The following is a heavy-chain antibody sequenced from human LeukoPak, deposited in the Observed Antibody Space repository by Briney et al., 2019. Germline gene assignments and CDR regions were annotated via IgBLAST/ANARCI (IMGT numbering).Heavy chain of an antibody. V-gene: IGHV3-21*01. CDR1: GFTFSSYS. CDR3: ARDPYGSGSYSFAYYYYYYGMDV. CDR2: ISSSSSYI. J-gene: IGHJ6*04. Sequence: GRSLRLSCAASGFTFSSYSMNWVRQAPGKGLEWVSSISSSSSYIYYADSVKGRFTISRDNAKNSLYLQMNSLRAEDTAVYYCARDPYGSGSYSFAYYYYYYGMDVWGKGTTVTVSS. D-gene: IGHD3-10*01.